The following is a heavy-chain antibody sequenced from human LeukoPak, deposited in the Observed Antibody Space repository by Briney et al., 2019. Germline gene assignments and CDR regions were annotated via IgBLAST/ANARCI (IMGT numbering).Heavy chain of an antibody. V-gene: IGHV4-59*01. CDR2: IYYSGST. D-gene: IGHD5-24*01. Sequence: PSETLSLTCAVSGGSISSDSWSWIRQPPGKGMEWIGYIYYSGSTNYNPSLKSRITISVDTSKNQFSLKLSSVTAADTAVYYCARGERDGYNLSFDYWGQGTLVTVSS. CDR1: GGSISSDS. CDR3: ARGERDGYNLSFDY. J-gene: IGHJ4*02.